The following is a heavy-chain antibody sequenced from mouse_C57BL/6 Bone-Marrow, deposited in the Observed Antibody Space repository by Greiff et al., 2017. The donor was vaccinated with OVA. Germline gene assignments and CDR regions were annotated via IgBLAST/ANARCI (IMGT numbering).Heavy chain of an antibody. CDR2: IDPSDSYT. Sequence: QVQLQQPGAELVKPGASVKLSCKASGYTFTSYWMQWVKQRPGQGLEWIGEIDPSDSYTNYNQKFKGKATLTVDTSSSTAYMQLSSLTSEDSAVYYCARAGDSNYVDYFDYWGKGTTLTVSS. V-gene: IGHV1-50*01. CDR1: GYTFTSYW. CDR3: ARAGDSNYVDYFDY. J-gene: IGHJ2*01. D-gene: IGHD2-5*01.